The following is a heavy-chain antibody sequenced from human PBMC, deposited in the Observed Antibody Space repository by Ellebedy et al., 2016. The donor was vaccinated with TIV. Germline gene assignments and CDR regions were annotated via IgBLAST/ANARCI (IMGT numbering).Heavy chain of an antibody. J-gene: IGHJ5*01. CDR1: GGSISRSTYY. CDR3: ARWFGELLYVRWFDS. CDR2: IYYSGYT. D-gene: IGHD3-10*01. V-gene: IGHV4-39*01. Sequence: SETLSLTCTVSGGSISRSTYYWAWIRQAPGKELEWIGSIYYSGYTRYNPPLKSRVTMSVDTSKNQFSLKLSSVTAADTAVYHCARWFGELLYVRWFDSWGQGTLVTVSS.